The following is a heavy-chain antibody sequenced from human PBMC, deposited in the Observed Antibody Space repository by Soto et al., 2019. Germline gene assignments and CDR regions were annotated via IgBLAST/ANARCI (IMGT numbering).Heavy chain of an antibody. D-gene: IGHD6-13*01. Sequence: SQTLSLTCAISGDSVSSNSAAWNWIRQSPSRGLEWLGRTYYRSNWYNYYAVAFKSQKPITPDTPKNHFSLQLNSVPPEDTAVYYCAKDRNSSWYFYYYSMDVGGKGTPVTVSS. CDR1: GDSVSSNSAA. CDR3: AKDRNSSWYFYYYSMDV. J-gene: IGHJ6*03. V-gene: IGHV6-1*01. CDR2: TYYRSNWYN.